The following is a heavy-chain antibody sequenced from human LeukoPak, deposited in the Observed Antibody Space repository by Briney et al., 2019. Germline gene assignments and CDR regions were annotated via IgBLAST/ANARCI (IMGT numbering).Heavy chain of an antibody. Sequence: SETLSLTCTVSCGSISSSRYYWGWIRQPPGKGLEWIGSIYYSGSTYYNPSLRSRVTISVDTSKNQFSLKLSSVTAADTAVYYCARQGSSGYSHKYYFDYWGQGTLVTVSS. CDR3: ARQGSSGYSHKYYFDY. V-gene: IGHV4-39*01. CDR1: CGSISSSRYY. J-gene: IGHJ4*02. CDR2: IYYSGST. D-gene: IGHD3-22*01.